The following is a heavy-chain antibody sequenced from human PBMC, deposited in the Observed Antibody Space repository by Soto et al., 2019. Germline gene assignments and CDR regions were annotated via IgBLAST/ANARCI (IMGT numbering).Heavy chain of an antibody. D-gene: IGHD3-3*01. CDR2: INPNSGGT. Sequence: ASVKVSCKASGYTFTGYYMHCVRQAPGQVLEWMGWINPNSGGTNYAQKFQGRVTMTRDTSISTAYMELSRLRSDDTAVYYCARDRYDFWSGYYDYWGQGTLVTVSS. J-gene: IGHJ4*02. CDR1: GYTFTGYY. CDR3: ARDRYDFWSGYYDY. V-gene: IGHV1-2*02.